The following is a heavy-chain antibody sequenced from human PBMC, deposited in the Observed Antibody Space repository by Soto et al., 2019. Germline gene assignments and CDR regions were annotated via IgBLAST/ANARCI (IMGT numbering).Heavy chain of an antibody. CDR1: GGSISIYY. CDR3: ARDSKKVTWYYGMDV. D-gene: IGHD2-21*02. Sequence: PSETLSLTCTVSGGSISIYYWSWIRHPPGKGLEWIGHIFYSGSTEYNPSLKSRVTISVDMSKTQFSLKLSSVTAADTAVYYCARDSKKVTWYYGMDVWGQGTTVTVSS. CDR2: IFYSGST. J-gene: IGHJ6*02. V-gene: IGHV4-59*01.